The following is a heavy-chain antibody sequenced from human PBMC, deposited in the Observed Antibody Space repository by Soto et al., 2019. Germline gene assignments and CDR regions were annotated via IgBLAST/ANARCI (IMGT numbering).Heavy chain of an antibody. CDR3: AKDPFSSSSVGY. J-gene: IGHJ4*02. CDR1: GFTFADYT. CDR2: INWDGGDI. Sequence: LRLSCAASGFTFADYTMHWVRQPPGKGLEWVSLINWDGGDIYYADSVKGRFTISRDNSINSLYLQMNSLTTEDTALYYCAKDPFSSSSVGYWGQGTLVTVSS. D-gene: IGHD6-6*01. V-gene: IGHV3-43*01.